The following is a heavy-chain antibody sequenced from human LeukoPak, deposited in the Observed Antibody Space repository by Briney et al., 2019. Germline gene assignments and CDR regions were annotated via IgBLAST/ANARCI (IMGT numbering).Heavy chain of an antibody. CDR2: IYPGDSDT. CDR3: ARRHSSGSSPYYYYGMDV. D-gene: IGHD3-22*01. V-gene: IGHV5-51*01. Sequence: PGESLKISCKGSGYSFTSYWIGWVRQMPGKGLEWMGIIYPGDSDTRYSPSFQGQVTISADKSISTAYLQWSSLKASDTAVYYCARRHSSGSSPYYYYGMDVWGQGTTVTVSS. CDR1: GYSFTSYW. J-gene: IGHJ6*02.